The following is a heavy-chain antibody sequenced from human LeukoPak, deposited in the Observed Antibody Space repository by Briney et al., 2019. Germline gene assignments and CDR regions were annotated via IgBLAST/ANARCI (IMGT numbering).Heavy chain of an antibody. J-gene: IGHJ4*02. V-gene: IGHV4-59*08. CDR3: AAGQLGLFDY. D-gene: IGHD6-13*01. Sequence: PSETLSLTCTVSGGYISSYYWSWIRQPPGKGLEWIGYIYYSGSTNYNPSLKSRVTISVDTSKNQFSLKLSSVTAADTAVYYCAAGQLGLFDYWGQGTLVTVSS. CDR1: GGYISSYY. CDR2: IYYSGST.